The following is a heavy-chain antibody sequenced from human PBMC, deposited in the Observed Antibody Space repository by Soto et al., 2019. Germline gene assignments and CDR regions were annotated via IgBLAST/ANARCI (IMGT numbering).Heavy chain of an antibody. CDR3: ARGPSADKVDY. D-gene: IGHD3-3*01. CDR2: IYNSGST. CDR1: GGSISSGDYY. Sequence: HVQLQESGPGLVEPSQTLSLACTVSGGSISSGDYYWSWIRQPPGEGLEWIGHIYNSGSTYSNPSLHGRVILSQGTPENQCSLKLASVTAADTAVYYCARGPSADKVDYWGQGTLVTVSS. J-gene: IGHJ4*02. V-gene: IGHV4-30-4*01.